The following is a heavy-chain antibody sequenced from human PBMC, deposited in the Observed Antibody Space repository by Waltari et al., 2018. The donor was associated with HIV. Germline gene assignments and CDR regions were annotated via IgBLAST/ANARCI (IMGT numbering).Heavy chain of an antibody. CDR1: GGTFSGHY. CDR3: AREKSRASKWYGIFYYDA. CDR2: INHSGKT. Sequence: QVQLHQWGAGLLKHSETLSLTCAVYGGTFSGHYCTWIRQAPGKGLEWIGEINHSGKTNYNPSLKSRLTRSVDTSKNQVSLRMKSVTGADTAIYYCAREKSRASKWYGIFYYDAWGQGTLVSVPS. V-gene: IGHV4-34*01. J-gene: IGHJ5*02. D-gene: IGHD2-15*01.